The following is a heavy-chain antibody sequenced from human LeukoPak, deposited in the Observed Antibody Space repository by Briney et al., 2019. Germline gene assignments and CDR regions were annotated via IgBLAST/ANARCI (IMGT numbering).Heavy chain of an antibody. J-gene: IGHJ4*02. CDR3: ARDYMVRGVIHNDY. V-gene: IGHV3-23*01. Sequence: GGSLRLSCAASGFTFSSYAMSWVRQAPGKGLEWVSAISGSGGSTYYADSVKGRFTISRDNSKNTLYLQMNSLRAEDTAVYYCARDYMVRGVIHNDYWGQGTLVTVSS. CDR2: ISGSGGST. D-gene: IGHD3-10*01. CDR1: GFTFSSYA.